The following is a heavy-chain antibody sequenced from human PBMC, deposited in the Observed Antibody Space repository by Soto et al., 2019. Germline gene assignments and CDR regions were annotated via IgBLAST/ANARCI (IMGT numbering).Heavy chain of an antibody. D-gene: IGHD6-13*01. J-gene: IGHJ4*02. Sequence: QVQLVQSGAEVKKPGASVKVSCKASGYTFTSYAMHWVRQAPGQRLEWMGWINAGNGNTKYSQKFQGRVTITRDTSASTAYMELSSLRSEDTAVYYCARSDSSSWYRFDYWGQGTLVTVSS. CDR3: ARSDSSSWYRFDY. V-gene: IGHV1-3*01. CDR1: GYTFTSYA. CDR2: INAGNGNT.